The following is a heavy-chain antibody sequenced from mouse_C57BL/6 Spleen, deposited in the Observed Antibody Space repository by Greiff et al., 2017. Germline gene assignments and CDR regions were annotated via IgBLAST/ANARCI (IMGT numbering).Heavy chain of an antibody. V-gene: IGHV1-54*01. D-gene: IGHD1-1*01. CDR2: INPGSGGT. CDR1: GYAFTNYL. J-gene: IGHJ1*03. Sequence: VQLQQSGAELVRPGTSVKVSCKASGYAFTNYLIEWVKQRPGQGLEWIGVINPGSGGTNYNEKFKGKATLTADKSSSTAYMQLSSLTTEDSAVYFCARGGITTVVGYFDVWGTGTTVTVSS. CDR3: ARGGITTVVGYFDV.